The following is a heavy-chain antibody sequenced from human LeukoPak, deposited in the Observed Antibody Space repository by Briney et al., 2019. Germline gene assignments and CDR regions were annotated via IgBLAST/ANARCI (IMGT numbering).Heavy chain of an antibody. Sequence: GGSLRLSCAASGFTFSSYWMSWVRQAPGKGLEWVANIKQDGSEKYYVDSVKGRFTISRDNAKNSLYLQMNSLRAEDAAVYYCARARPLTATITDAFDIWGQGTMVTVSS. J-gene: IGHJ3*02. D-gene: IGHD5-12*01. CDR3: ARARPLTATITDAFDI. CDR1: GFTFSSYW. CDR2: IKQDGSEK. V-gene: IGHV3-7*01.